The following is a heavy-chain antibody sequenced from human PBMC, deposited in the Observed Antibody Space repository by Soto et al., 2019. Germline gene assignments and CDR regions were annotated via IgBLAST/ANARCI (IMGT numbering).Heavy chain of an antibody. CDR2: ISGNGEII. CDR3: ARDVDADFRTDFDY. J-gene: IGHJ4*02. CDR1: GFTFSDYY. Sequence: MRLSCAASGFTFSDYYIHWIRRAPGKGLEWISYISGNGEIIQYAASARGRFTISRDNAENSVYLEMDRLRAEDTALYYCARDVDADFRTDFDYWGRGTLVTVSS. V-gene: IGHV3-11*01. D-gene: IGHD4-17*01.